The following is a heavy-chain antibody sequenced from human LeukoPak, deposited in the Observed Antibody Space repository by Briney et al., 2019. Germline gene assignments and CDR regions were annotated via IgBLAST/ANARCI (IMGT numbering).Heavy chain of an antibody. V-gene: IGHV3-33*01. Sequence: PGGSLRLSCVSSGFIFSSHGMQWVRQAPGKGLEWVAVIGHDGSSQNYADSVKGRFTVSRDNSKNTVYLHMNSLRAEDTAVYYCARDVRAAPHYDFFHYGMDVWGPGTTVTVAS. CDR3: ARDVRAAPHYDFFHYGMDV. D-gene: IGHD3-22*01. CDR1: GFIFSSHG. J-gene: IGHJ6*02. CDR2: IGHDGSSQ.